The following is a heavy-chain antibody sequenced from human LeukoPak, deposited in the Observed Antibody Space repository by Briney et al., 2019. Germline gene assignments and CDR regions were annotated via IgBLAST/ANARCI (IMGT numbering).Heavy chain of an antibody. J-gene: IGHJ5*02. Sequence: SETLSLTCTVSGGSISRSSSCWGWIRQPPGKALEWIGSIYYSGSTYYNPSLKSRVTISVDTSKNQFSLKLSSVTAADTAVYYCARDVTYCSGGSCYRRLNWFDPWGQGTLVTVSS. CDR2: IYYSGST. D-gene: IGHD2-15*01. CDR1: GGSISRSSSC. CDR3: ARDVTYCSGGSCYRRLNWFDP. V-gene: IGHV4-39*07.